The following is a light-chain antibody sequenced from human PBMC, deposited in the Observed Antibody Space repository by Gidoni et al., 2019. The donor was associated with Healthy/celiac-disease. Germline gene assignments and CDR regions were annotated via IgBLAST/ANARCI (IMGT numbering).Light chain of an antibody. Sequence: DIQLTQSPSFLSASVGDIVTITCRASQIISSYLAWYQQQPGKAPKLLIYAASTLQSVVPSRFSGSGSGTEFTLTISSLQPEDFATYYCQQLNSYPYSFGQGTKLEIK. J-gene: IGKJ2*03. CDR1: QIISSY. CDR2: AAS. V-gene: IGKV1-9*01. CDR3: QQLNSYPYS.